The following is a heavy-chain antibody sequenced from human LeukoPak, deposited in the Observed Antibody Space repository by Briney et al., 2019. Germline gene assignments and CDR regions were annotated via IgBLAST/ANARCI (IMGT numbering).Heavy chain of an antibody. Sequence: SETLSLTCTVSGGSISSYYWSWIRQPPGKGLEWIGYIYYSGSTNYNPSLKSRVTISVDTSKNQFSLKLSSVTAADTAVYYCARHEVWVTDYYYGMDVWGQGTTVTVSS. J-gene: IGHJ6*02. D-gene: IGHD3-16*01. CDR1: GGSISSYY. CDR3: ARHEVWVTDYYYGMDV. V-gene: IGHV4-59*08. CDR2: IYYSGST.